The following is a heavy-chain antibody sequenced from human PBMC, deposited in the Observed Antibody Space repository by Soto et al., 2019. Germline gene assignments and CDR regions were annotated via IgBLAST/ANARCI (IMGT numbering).Heavy chain of an antibody. J-gene: IGHJ4*02. D-gene: IGHD2-21*01. CDR1: GYTFTNFG. Sequence: QVQLVQSGAEVKKPGASVKVSCKASGYTFTNFGISWVRQAPGQGLEWMGWISAYNGNTNYAQKFQGRVTMTTDTSTSKAYVGGGGERFADPALHYCAGGGTPIAQWGRGPLAPVPS. V-gene: IGHV1-18*01. CDR3: AGGGTPIAQ. CDR2: ISAYNGNT.